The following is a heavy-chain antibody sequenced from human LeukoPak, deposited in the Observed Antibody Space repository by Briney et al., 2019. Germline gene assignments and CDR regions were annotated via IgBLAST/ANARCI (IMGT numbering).Heavy chain of an antibody. CDR2: ISYDGSNK. CDR3: ASAEDIVVVPAYYYYYYMDV. Sequence: GGSLRLSCAASGFTFSSYAMHWVRQAPGKGLEWVAVISYDGSNKYYADSVKGRFTISRDNAKNSLYLQMNSLRAEDTAVYYCASAEDIVVVPAYYYYYYMDVWGKGTTVTVSS. CDR1: GFTFSSYA. J-gene: IGHJ6*03. D-gene: IGHD2-2*01. V-gene: IGHV3-30-3*01.